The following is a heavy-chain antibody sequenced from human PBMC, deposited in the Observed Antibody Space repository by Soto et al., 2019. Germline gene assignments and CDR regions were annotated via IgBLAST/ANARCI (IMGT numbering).Heavy chain of an antibody. CDR3: ARATDYWSGYSSNWFDP. CDR2: IYYSGST. J-gene: IGHJ5*02. CDR1: GGSVSSGSYY. V-gene: IGHV4-61*01. Sequence: PSETLSLTCTVSGGSVSSGSYYWSWIRQPPGKGLEWIGYIYYSGSTNYNPSLKSRVTISVDKSKNQFSLKLSSVTAADTAVYYCARATDYWSGYSSNWFDPWGQGTLVTVSS. D-gene: IGHD3-3*01.